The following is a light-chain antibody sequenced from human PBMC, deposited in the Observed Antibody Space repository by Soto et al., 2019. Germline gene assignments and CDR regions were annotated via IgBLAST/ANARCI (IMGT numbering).Light chain of an antibody. CDR3: QQYESLPLT. Sequence: IQMTQSPSSLSASVGARVTITCQASQDINKNLIWYQQKPGKAPKLLIYDASDLETGVPSRFSGSGAGTGFTFTISSLQPEDFATYYCQQYESLPLTFGQGTRLEIK. J-gene: IGKJ5*01. CDR1: QDINKN. CDR2: DAS. V-gene: IGKV1-33*01.